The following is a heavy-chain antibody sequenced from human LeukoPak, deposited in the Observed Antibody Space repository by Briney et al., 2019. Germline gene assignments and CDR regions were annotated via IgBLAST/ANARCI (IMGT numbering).Heavy chain of an antibody. V-gene: IGHV4-34*01. CDR2: INHGGST. CDR3: ARDRGTWNDDGFDY. Sequence: PSETLSLTCAVYGASLSAYYWTWIRQHPGKGLEWIGEINHGGSTNYNPSLKSRVTMSVDTSKNQFSLKLSSVTAADTAVYYCARDRGTWNDDGFDYWGQGTLVTVSS. CDR1: GASLSAYY. D-gene: IGHD1-1*01. J-gene: IGHJ4*02.